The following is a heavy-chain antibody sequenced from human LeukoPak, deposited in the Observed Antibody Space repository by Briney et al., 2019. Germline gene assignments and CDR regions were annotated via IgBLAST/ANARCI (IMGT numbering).Heavy chain of an antibody. CDR3: RRISMDEPEQRMV. J-gene: IGHJ4*02. Sequence: HPAGSLRLSCAASGFTFSSYCMRWVRQAPGKGLVWVSHLSPDGSSTTSAYSVKGRFTISRDTTKNTFYLQIWILRADDTAVYYCRRISMDEPEQRMVGGQGTMVIVAS. V-gene: IGHV3-74*01. D-gene: IGHD3-10*01. CDR1: GFTFSSYC. CDR2: LSPDGSST.